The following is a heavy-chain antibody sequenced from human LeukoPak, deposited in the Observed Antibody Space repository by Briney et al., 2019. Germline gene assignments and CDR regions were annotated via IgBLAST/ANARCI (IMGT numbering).Heavy chain of an antibody. V-gene: IGHV1-2*02. D-gene: IGHD5-24*01. J-gene: IGHJ4*02. CDR1: GYTFIDYY. CDR2: LNPNSGDT. CDR3: ARGRNIEMTTMSGGSDY. Sequence: ASVRVSCKASGYTFIDYYMHWVRQAPGQGLEWMGWLNPNSGDTNYAQKFQGRVSMTRDSSTSTAYMDLSDLRSDDTAVYSCARGRNIEMTTMSGGSDYWGQGTLVTVSS.